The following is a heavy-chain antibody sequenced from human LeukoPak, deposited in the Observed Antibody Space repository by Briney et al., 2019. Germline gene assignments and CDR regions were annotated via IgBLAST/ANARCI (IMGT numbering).Heavy chain of an antibody. D-gene: IGHD3-9*01. CDR2: ITGSGGNT. V-gene: IGHV3-23*01. CDR3: AKDHAIELRYFDWSLGASYYFDQ. Sequence: GGSLRLSCAASGFTFASYAMGWVRQAPGKGLEWVSLITGSGGNTYSADSVKGRFTISRDTSNNTLFLQMNSPRAEDTAVYFCAKDHAIELRYFDWSLGASYYFDQWGQGTQVTVSS. J-gene: IGHJ4*02. CDR1: GFTFASYA.